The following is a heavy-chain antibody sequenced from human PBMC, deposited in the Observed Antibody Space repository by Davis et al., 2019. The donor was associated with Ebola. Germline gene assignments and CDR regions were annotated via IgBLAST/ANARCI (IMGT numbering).Heavy chain of an antibody. D-gene: IGHD1-20*01. V-gene: IGHV3-11*06. CDR3: ARDRRITGTTFFDY. CDR1: GFTFSDSY. J-gene: IGHJ4*02. Sequence: GESLKISCTASGFTFSDSYMTWIRQAPGKGLEWISYISTTGSYTNYADSVKGRFTISRDNSKNTLYLQMNSLRAEDTAVYYCARDRRITGTTFFDYWGQGTLVTVSS. CDR2: ISTTGSYT.